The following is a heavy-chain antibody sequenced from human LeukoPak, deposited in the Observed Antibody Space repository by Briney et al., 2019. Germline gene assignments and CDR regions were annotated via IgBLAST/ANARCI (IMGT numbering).Heavy chain of an antibody. CDR2: IKSKTDGGTT. CDR3: TTPRGVVVPAAMGAYYYYMTS. D-gene: IGHD2-2*01. Sequence: GGSLRLSCAASGFTFSNAWMSWVRQAPGKGLEWVGRIKSKTDGGTTDYAAPVKGRFTISRDDSKNTLYLQMNSLKTEDTAVYYCTTPRGVVVPAAMGAYYYYMTSGAKGPRSPSP. CDR1: GFTFSNAW. J-gene: IGHJ6*03. V-gene: IGHV3-15*01.